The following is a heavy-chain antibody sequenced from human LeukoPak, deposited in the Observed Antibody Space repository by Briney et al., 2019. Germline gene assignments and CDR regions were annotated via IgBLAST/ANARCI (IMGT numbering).Heavy chain of an antibody. CDR1: GGSISSGGYS. CDR3: AREVSGGEYFDY. CDR2: IYHGGST. Sequence: ASETLSLTCAVSGGSISSGGYSWSWIRQPPGKGLEWIGYIYHGGSTYYNPSLKSRVTISVDRSKNQFSLKLSSVTAADTAVYYCAREVSGGEYFDYWGQGTLVTVSS. J-gene: IGHJ4*02. V-gene: IGHV4-30-2*01. D-gene: IGHD6-25*01.